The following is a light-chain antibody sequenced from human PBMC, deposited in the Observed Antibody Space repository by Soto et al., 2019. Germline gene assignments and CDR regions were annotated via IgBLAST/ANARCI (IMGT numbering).Light chain of an antibody. CDR3: QQYGSSPLT. CDR2: GAS. Sequence: EIVLTPYPGTLSLSPGERATLSCRASQSVSSSYLAWYQQKPGQAPRLLIYGASSRATGIPDRFSGSGSGTDFTLTISRLDPEDGAVYYCQQYGSSPLTFGGGTKVDIK. CDR1: QSVSSSY. V-gene: IGKV3-20*01. J-gene: IGKJ4*01.